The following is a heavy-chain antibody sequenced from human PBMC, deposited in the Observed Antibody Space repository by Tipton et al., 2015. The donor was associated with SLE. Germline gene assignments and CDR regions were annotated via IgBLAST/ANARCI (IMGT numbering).Heavy chain of an antibody. CDR1: GGSISSSSYY. Sequence: TLSLTCTVSGGSISSSSYYWGWIRQPPGKGLEWIGSIYYSGNTYYNLSLKSRVTISVDTSKNQFSLKLSSVTATDTAVYYCARPGPVELDAFDIWGQGTMVTVSS. J-gene: IGHJ3*02. V-gene: IGHV4-39*01. CDR3: ARPGPVELDAFDI. D-gene: IGHD5-24*01. CDR2: IYYSGNT.